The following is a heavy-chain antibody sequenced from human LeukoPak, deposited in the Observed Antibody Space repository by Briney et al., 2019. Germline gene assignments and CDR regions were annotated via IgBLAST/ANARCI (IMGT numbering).Heavy chain of an antibody. CDR3: ARRIAVAGTGYFQH. CDR1: GGSISSSSYY. Sequence: SETLSLTCTVSGGSISSSSYYSAWIRQPPGKELEWIGSIYYTGSTYYNSSLKSRVTISVDTSKNQFSLKLRSVTAADTAVYYCARRIAVAGTGYFQHWGQGTLVTVSS. J-gene: IGHJ1*01. V-gene: IGHV4-39*01. CDR2: IYYTGST. D-gene: IGHD6-19*01.